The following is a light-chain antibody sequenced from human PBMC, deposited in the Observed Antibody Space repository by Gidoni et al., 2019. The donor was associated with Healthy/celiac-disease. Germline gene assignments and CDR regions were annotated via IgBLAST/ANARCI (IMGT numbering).Light chain of an antibody. CDR1: QSVSSSY. J-gene: IGKJ4*01. V-gene: IGKV3-20*01. Sequence: ENVLTQSQGTLSLSPGERATLSCRASQSVSSSYLAWYQQKPGQAPRLLIYGASSRATGIPDRFSGIGSGTDFTLTISRLEPEDFAVYYCQQYGSSPFTFGGGTKVEIK. CDR2: GAS. CDR3: QQYGSSPFT.